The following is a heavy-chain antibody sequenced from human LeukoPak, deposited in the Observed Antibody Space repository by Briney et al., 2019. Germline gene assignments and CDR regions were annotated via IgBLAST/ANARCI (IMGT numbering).Heavy chain of an antibody. CDR1: GFTFSSYA. CDR2: ISGSGGST. D-gene: IGHD3-9*01. Sequence: GGSLRLSCAASGFTFSSYAMSWVRQAPGKGLEWVSAISGSGGSTYYADSVKGRFIISRDNSKNTLYLQMNSLRAEDTAVYYCAKYYDILTGYLYPDYWGQGTLVTVSS. CDR3: AKYYDILTGYLYPDY. J-gene: IGHJ4*02. V-gene: IGHV3-23*01.